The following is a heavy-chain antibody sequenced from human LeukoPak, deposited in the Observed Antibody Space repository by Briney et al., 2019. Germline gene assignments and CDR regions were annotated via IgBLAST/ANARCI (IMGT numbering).Heavy chain of an antibody. V-gene: IGHV4-59*01. CDR3: ARVAARDNYYYYYMDV. D-gene: IGHD6-6*01. J-gene: IGHJ6*03. CDR1: GGSISSYY. Sequence: PSETLSLTCTVSGGSISSYYWSWIRQPPGKGLEWIGYIYSSGCTSYNPSLRSRVTLSVDTSKNQFSLKLSSVTAADTAVYYCARVAARDNYYYYYMDVWGKGTTVTVSS. CDR2: IYSSGCT.